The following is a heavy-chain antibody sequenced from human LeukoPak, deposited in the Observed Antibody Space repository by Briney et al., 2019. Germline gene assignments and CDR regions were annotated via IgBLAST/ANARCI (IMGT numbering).Heavy chain of an antibody. CDR3: AKASNYGSGSYYPRGVDY. V-gene: IGHV3-23*01. Sequence: GSLRLSCAASGFTFSSYAMSWVRQAPGKGLEWVSAISGSGGSTYYADSVKGRFTISRDNSKNTLYVQMNSLRAEDTAVYYCAKASNYGSGSYYPRGVDYWGQGTLVTVSS. CDR2: ISGSGGST. CDR1: GFTFSSYA. D-gene: IGHD3-10*01. J-gene: IGHJ4*02.